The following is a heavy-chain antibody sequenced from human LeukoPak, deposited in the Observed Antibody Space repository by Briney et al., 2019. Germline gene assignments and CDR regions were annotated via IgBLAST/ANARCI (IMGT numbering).Heavy chain of an antibody. J-gene: IGHJ4*02. CDR3: ARDYLTVGATYYFDY. V-gene: IGHV3-48*03. Sequence: GGSLRLSCAASGFTFSSCEMNWVRHAPGKGLEWVSYISSSGSTMYYADSVKGRFTISRDNAKNSLYLQMNSLRAEDTAVYYCARDYLTVGATYYFDYWGQGTLVTVSS. CDR2: ISSSGSTM. D-gene: IGHD1-26*01. CDR1: GFTFSSCE.